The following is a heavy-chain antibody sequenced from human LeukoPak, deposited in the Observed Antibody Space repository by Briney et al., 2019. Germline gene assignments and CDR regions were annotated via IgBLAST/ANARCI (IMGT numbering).Heavy chain of an antibody. D-gene: IGHD6-13*01. J-gene: IGHJ4*02. CDR1: GGSFSGYY. CDR3: ARGPGSRWYSGKFDY. V-gene: IGHV4-34*01. CDR2: INHSGST. Sequence: SSETLSLTCAVYGGSFSGYYWSWIRQPPGEGLEWIGEINHSGSTNHNPSLKSRVTTSVDTSKNPCSLKLSSVTAADTAVYYCARGPGSRWYSGKFDYWGQGTLVTVSS.